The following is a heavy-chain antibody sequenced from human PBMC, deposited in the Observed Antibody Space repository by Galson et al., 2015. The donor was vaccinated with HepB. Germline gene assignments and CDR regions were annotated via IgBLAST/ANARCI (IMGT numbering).Heavy chain of an antibody. CDR1: GYTFTSYG. D-gene: IGHD5-24*01. J-gene: IGHJ4*02. CDR2: ISGYNGNT. V-gene: IGHV1-18*04. Sequence: SVKVSCKASGYTFTSYGISWVRQAPGQGLEWMGWISGYNGNTKYAQKVQGRVTMTTDTSTSTAYMELRSLRSDDTAVYYCALSRDGDNLGYWGQGTLVTGPS. CDR3: ALSRDGDNLGY.